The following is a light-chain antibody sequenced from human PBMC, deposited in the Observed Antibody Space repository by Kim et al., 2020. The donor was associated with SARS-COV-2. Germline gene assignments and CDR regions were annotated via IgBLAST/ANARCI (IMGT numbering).Light chain of an antibody. CDR1: NT. J-gene: IGLJ3*02. CDR2: SND. V-gene: IGLV1-44*01. CDR3: AAWDDSLYGWV. Sequence: NTASWYQQPPGSAPNLLIYSNDQRPPGVPGRFSGSRSGSSASLAIRGLQSEDEAVYYCAAWDDSLYGWVFGGGTQLTVL.